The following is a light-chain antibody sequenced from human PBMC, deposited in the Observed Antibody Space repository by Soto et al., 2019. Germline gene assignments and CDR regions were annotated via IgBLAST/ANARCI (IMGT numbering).Light chain of an antibody. V-gene: IGKV3-20*01. J-gene: IGKJ1*01. CDR2: GAS. Sequence: EIVLTQSPGTLSLSPGDRATLSCRASQSVSSNYLAWYQQKPGQAPRLLIYGASIRATGIPDRFSGSGSGTDCSLTIRRLEPEDFAVYCCHQYGSSPRTFGQGTKVEIK. CDR3: HQYGSSPRT. CDR1: QSVSSNY.